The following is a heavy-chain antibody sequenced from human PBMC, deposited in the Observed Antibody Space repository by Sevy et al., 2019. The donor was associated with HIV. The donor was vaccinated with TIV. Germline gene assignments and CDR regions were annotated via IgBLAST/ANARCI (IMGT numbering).Heavy chain of an antibody. Sequence: SETLSLTCTVSGYSISSGYLWGWIRQPPGKGLEWIGSVDHTGNTYYNPSLKSRITTSVDTSKNQFSLRLSSVIAADTAVYYCANFGRLLIINGDAFDVWGQGTMVTVSS. D-gene: IGHD3-9*01. CDR2: VDHTGNT. CDR3: ANFGRLLIINGDAFDV. J-gene: IGHJ3*01. CDR1: GYSISSGYL. V-gene: IGHV4-38-2*02.